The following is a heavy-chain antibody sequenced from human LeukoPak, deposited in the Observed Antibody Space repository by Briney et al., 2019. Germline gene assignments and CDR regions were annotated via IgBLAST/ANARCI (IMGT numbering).Heavy chain of an antibody. CDR2: IYTSGST. Sequence: PSETLSLTCTVSGGSISSYYWSWIRQPAGKGLEWIVRIYTSGSTNYNPSLKSRVTMSVDTSKNQFSLKLSSVTAADTAVYYCGSGIAAAVDWFDPWGQGTLVTVSS. V-gene: IGHV4-4*07. CDR3: GSGIAAAVDWFDP. J-gene: IGHJ5*02. D-gene: IGHD6-13*01. CDR1: GGSISSYY.